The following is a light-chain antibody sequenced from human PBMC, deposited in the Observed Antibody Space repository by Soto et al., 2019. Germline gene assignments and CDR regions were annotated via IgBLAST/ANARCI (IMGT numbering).Light chain of an antibody. Sequence: QSALTQPDSVSGSPGQSITISCTGTSSDVGGYNYVSWYQQHPGKAPKLMIYEVSNRPSGVSNRFSGSKSGNTASLTISGLQAEDEADYYCSSYTSSSFGVFGGGTKLTVL. CDR1: SSDVGGYNY. V-gene: IGLV2-14*01. CDR3: SSYTSSSFGV. CDR2: EVS. J-gene: IGLJ2*01.